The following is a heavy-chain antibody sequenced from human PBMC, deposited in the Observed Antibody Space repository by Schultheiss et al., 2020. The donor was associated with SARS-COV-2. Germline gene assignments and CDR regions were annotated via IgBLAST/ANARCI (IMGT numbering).Heavy chain of an antibody. CDR1: GYTFTSYG. J-gene: IGHJ6*03. V-gene: IGHV1-18*01. CDR3: ARGGIVATTVIAGYMDV. CDR2: ISAYNGNT. D-gene: IGHD5-12*01. Sequence: ASVKVSYKASGYTFTSYGISWVRQAPGQGLEWMGWISAYNGNTNYAQKLQGRVTMTTDTSTSTAYMELRSLRSDDTAVYYCARGGIVATTVIAGYMDVWGKGTTVTVSS.